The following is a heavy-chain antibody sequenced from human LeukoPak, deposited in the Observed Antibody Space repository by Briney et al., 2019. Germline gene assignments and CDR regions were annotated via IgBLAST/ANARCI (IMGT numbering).Heavy chain of an antibody. V-gene: IGHV4-61*08. J-gene: IGHJ3*02. D-gene: IGHD3-10*01. Sequence: PSQTLSLTCTVSGGSISSGGYYWSWIRQHPGKGLEWIGYIYYSGSTNYNPSLKSRVTISVDTSKNQFSLKLSSVTAADTAVYYCARVLSGSGRRVFDIWGQGTMVTVSS. CDR2: IYYSGST. CDR1: GGSISSGGYY. CDR3: ARVLSGSGRRVFDI.